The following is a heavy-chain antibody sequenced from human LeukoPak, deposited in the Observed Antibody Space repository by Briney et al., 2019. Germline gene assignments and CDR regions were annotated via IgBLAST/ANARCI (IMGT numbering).Heavy chain of an antibody. CDR2: INPNSGGT. Sequence: GASVTVSCKASGGTFSSYAISWVRQAPGQGLEWMGWINPNSGGTNYAQKFQGRVTMTRDTSISTAYMELSRLRSDDTAVYYCARDADSGMDVWGKGTTVTVSS. CDR3: ARDADSGMDV. D-gene: IGHD3-22*01. V-gene: IGHV1-2*02. CDR1: GGTFSSYA. J-gene: IGHJ6*04.